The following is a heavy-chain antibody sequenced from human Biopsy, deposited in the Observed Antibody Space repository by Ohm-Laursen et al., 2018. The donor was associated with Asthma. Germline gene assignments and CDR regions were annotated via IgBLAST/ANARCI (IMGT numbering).Heavy chain of an antibody. CDR3: ARAQDYYDSRGYYRSFDY. CDR2: ISYSGST. J-gene: IGHJ4*02. CDR1: YGSITSGGYY. Sequence: TLSLTCTVSYGSITSGGYYWTWIRPHPGKGLEWTGFISYSGSTYYNPSLKSRVSISIDTSKNKFSLKLSSVTAADTAVYYCARAQDYYDSRGYYRSFDYWGQGTLVTVSS. D-gene: IGHD3-22*01. V-gene: IGHV4-31*03.